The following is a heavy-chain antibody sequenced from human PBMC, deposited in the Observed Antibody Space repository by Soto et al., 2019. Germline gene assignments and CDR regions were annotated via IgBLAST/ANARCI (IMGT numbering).Heavy chain of an antibody. J-gene: IGHJ6*02. V-gene: IGHV1-46*01. CDR3: ARHPGGRGYYYGMDV. CDR2: INPSGGSR. CDR1: GYTFTSYY. D-gene: IGHD2-15*01. Sequence: GASVKVSCKASGYTFTSYYMHWVRQAPGQGLEWMGIINPSGGSRNYAQKFQGRVTMTRDTSTSTVYIELSSLRSEDTAVYYYARHPGGRGYYYGMDVWGQGTTVTVSS.